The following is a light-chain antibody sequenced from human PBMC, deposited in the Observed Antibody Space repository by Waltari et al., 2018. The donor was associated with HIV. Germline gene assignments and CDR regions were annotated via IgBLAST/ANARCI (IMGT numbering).Light chain of an antibody. CDR3: CSYASTTDTYVV. V-gene: IGLV2-23*02. J-gene: IGLJ2*01. CDR2: EVS. Sequence: QSVLTQPPSVSGSPGQSITISCTGTSSDAWSYNLVSWYQQHPGKAPKLIIYEVSKRPSGVSNRFSGSKSGSTASLTISGLQPGDEADYCCCSYASTTDTYVVFGGGTKLTVL. CDR1: SSDAWSYNL.